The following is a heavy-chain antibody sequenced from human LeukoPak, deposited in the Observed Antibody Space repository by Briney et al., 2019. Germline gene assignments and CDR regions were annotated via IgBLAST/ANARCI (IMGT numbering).Heavy chain of an antibody. J-gene: IGHJ4*02. CDR1: GYTFTSYD. V-gene: IGHV1-8*03. CDR3: ARVGYYYDSSGYYIRPSVSSPYFDY. D-gene: IGHD3-22*01. Sequence: ASVKVSCKASGYTFTSYDINWVRQATGQGLEWMGWMNPNSGNTGYAQKFQGRVTITRNTSISTAYMELSSLRSEDTAVYYCARVGYYYDSSGYYIRPSVSSPYFDYWGQGTLVTVSS. CDR2: MNPNSGNT.